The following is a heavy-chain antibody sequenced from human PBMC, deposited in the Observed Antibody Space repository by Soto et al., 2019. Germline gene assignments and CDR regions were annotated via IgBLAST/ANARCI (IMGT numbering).Heavy chain of an antibody. D-gene: IGHD6-13*01. Sequence: QVQLVESGGGVVQPGRSLRLSCAASGFTFSSYAMHWVRQAPGKGLEWVAVISYDGSNKYYADSVKGRFTISRDNSKNTLYLQMNSLRAEDTAVYYCARGKRPGIAAAGDYWGQGTLVTVSS. CDR1: GFTFSSYA. CDR3: ARGKRPGIAAAGDY. CDR2: ISYDGSNK. V-gene: IGHV3-30-3*01. J-gene: IGHJ4*02.